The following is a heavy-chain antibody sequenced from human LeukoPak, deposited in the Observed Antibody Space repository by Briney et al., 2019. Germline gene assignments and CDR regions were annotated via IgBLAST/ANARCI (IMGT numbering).Heavy chain of an antibody. CDR2: IYTSGST. Sequence: SETLSLTCTVSGGSIGSYYWSWIRQPAGKGLEWIGRIYTSGSTNYNPSLKSRVTMSVDTSKNQFSLKLSSVTAADTAVYYCARDLVWFGEGDWFDPWGQGTLVTVSS. J-gene: IGHJ5*02. D-gene: IGHD3-10*01. CDR1: GGSIGSYY. CDR3: ARDLVWFGEGDWFDP. V-gene: IGHV4-4*07.